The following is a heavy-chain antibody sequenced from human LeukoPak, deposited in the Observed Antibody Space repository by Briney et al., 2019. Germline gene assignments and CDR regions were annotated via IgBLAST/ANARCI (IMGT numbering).Heavy chain of an antibody. CDR3: ARDDKGGWFDP. Sequence: PSETLSLTCTVSGGSISSSSYYWGWIRQPPGKGLEWIGSIYYSGSTYYNPSLKSRVTISVDTSKNQFSLKLSSLTAADTAVYYCARDDKGGWFDPWGQGTLVTVSS. D-gene: IGHD3-16*01. CDR2: IYYSGST. V-gene: IGHV4-39*07. CDR1: GGSISSSSYY. J-gene: IGHJ5*02.